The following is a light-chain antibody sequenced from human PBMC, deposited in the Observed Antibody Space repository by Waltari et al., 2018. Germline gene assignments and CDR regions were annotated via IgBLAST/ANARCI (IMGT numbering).Light chain of an antibody. CDR3: QSYDTSLSVV. CDR2: GSG. V-gene: IGLV1-40*01. CDR1: GSNIGAGYD. Sequence: QSVLTQPPSVSGAPGQRVTISCTGSGSNIGAGYDVHCYQQLPRAAPKPLIYGSGSRPLGVPHLFFCATSGTSALLAIIGLQAEDEADYYCQSYDTSLSVVFGGGTKLTVL. J-gene: IGLJ3*02.